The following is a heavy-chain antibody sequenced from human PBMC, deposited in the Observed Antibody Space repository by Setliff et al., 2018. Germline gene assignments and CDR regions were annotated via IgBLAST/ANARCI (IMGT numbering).Heavy chain of an antibody. CDR2: IYSDGSGI. Sequence: GESLKISCAASGFTFSSYAMSWVRQAPGKGLEWVSVIYSDGSGINYADSVKGRFTISRDNSKNTLYLQMKSVRAEDTAVYYCAKRNDNYDNSGYYFFDYWGQGTLVTVS. D-gene: IGHD3-22*01. CDR1: GFTFSSYA. CDR3: AKRNDNYDNSGYYFFDY. V-gene: IGHV3-23*03. J-gene: IGHJ4*02.